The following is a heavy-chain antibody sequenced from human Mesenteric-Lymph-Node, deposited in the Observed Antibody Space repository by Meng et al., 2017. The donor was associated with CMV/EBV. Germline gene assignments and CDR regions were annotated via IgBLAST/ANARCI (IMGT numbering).Heavy chain of an antibody. J-gene: IGHJ4*02. CDR2: INQYGSDN. Sequence: GESLKISCAASGFTFSSYWMTWVRQAPGKGLEWVANINQYGSDNYYVDSVKGRFTISRDNAKNSLYLQMSSLRAEDTALYYCVRYYYDSSSFRRPFDYWGQGTLVTVSS. D-gene: IGHD3-22*01. CDR1: GFTFSSYW. CDR3: VRYYYDSSSFRRPFDY. V-gene: IGHV3-7*01.